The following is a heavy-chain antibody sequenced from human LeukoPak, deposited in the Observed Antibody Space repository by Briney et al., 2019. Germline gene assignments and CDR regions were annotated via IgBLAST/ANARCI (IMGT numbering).Heavy chain of an antibody. CDR1: GFTFSSYS. V-gene: IGHV3-21*01. Sequence: GGSLRLSCAASGFTFSSYSMNWVRQAPGKGLEWVSSISSSSSYIYYADSVKGRFTISRDNAKNSLYLQMNSLRAEDTAVYYCARDLPEQWLVFDYWGQGTLVTVS. CDR2: ISSSSSYI. D-gene: IGHD6-19*01. CDR3: ARDLPEQWLVFDY. J-gene: IGHJ4*02.